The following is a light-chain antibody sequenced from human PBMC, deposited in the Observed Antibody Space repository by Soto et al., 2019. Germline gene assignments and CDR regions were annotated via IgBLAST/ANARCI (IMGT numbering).Light chain of an antibody. CDR3: QQYCSSRFT. Sequence: EIVLTQSPGTLSLSPGERATLSCRASPSVSSSYLAWYQQKPGQAPRLLIYGASSRSTGIPDRFSGSGSGTDFTFTISRLEPEAFVVYYCQQYCSSRFTFGPGTKVDIK. CDR1: PSVSSSY. CDR2: GAS. V-gene: IGKV3-20*01. J-gene: IGKJ3*01.